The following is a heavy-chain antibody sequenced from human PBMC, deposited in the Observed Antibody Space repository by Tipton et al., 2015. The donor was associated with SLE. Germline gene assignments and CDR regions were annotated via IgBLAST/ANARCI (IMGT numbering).Heavy chain of an antibody. J-gene: IGHJ6*03. V-gene: IGHV3-73*01. D-gene: IGHD6-13*01. CDR2: IRSKANSYAT. CDR1: GFTFSTYW. Sequence: SLRLSCAASGFTFSTYWMHWVRQASGKGLEWVGRIRSKANSYATAYAASVKGRFTISRDDSKNTAYLQMNSLKTEDTAVYYCTRRGAAAQNYYYYMDVWGKGTTVTVSS. CDR3: TRRGAAAQNYYYYMDV.